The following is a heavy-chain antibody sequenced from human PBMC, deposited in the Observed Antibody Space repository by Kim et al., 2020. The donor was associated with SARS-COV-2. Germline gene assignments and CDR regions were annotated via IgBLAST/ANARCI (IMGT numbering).Heavy chain of an antibody. D-gene: IGHD3-3*01. V-gene: IGHV4-59*08. CDR2: IYYSGST. CDR3: ARQGYDFWSGYRSHNWFDP. Sequence: SETLSLTCTVSGGSISSYYWSWIRQPPGKGLEWIGYIYYSGSTNYNPSLKSRVTISVDTSKNQFSLKLSSVTAADTAVYYCARQGYDFWSGYRSHNWFDPWGQGTLVTVSS. CDR1: GGSISSYY. J-gene: IGHJ5*02.